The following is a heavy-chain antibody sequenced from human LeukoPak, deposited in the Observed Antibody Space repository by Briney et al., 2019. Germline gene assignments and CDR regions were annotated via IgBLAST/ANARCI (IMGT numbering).Heavy chain of an antibody. Sequence: ASVTVSCTACGYTFTSYGISWVRRAPGQGLEWMGWISAYNGNTNYAQKLQGRVTMTTDTSTSTAYMELRSLRSDDTAVYYCARDLEGIAAPRSPKNAFDIWGQGTMVTVSS. CDR1: GYTFTSYG. CDR2: ISAYNGNT. V-gene: IGHV1-18*01. CDR3: ARDLEGIAAPRSPKNAFDI. D-gene: IGHD6-13*01. J-gene: IGHJ3*02.